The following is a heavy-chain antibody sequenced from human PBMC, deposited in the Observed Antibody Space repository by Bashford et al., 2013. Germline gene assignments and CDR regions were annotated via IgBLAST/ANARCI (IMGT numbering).Heavy chain of an antibody. V-gene: IGHV4/OR15-8*01. CDR1: GVSLISSSW. J-gene: IGHJ3*02. CDR2: IYHTGTP. D-gene: IGHD3-10*01. CDR3: ARFGYYFGSGRSSFAFDI. Sequence: SETLSLTCGVSGVSLISSSWWTWVRQSPGKGLEWIGEIYHTGTPNYNPSLQGRVAISMDRSKNQFSLNLNSVTVADAAVYYCARFGYYFGSGRSSFAFDIWGQGTMVTVSS.